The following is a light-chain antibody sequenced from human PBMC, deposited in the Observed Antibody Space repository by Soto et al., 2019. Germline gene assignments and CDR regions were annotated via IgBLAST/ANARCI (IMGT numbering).Light chain of an antibody. Sequence: EIVLTQSPATLSLSPGERATLSCRASQTVYNYLVWYQQRPGQAPRLLISDASNRATGIPARFSGSGSGTDFNLTIKSLVPEDLAIYFCQQRYDGPLTFGGGSKIEMK. CDR2: DAS. V-gene: IGKV3-11*01. CDR3: QQRYDGPLT. J-gene: IGKJ4*01. CDR1: QTVYNY.